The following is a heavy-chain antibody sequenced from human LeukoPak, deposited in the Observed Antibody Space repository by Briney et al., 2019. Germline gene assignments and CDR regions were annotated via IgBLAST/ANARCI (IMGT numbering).Heavy chain of an antibody. Sequence: SGTLSLTCAVSGDSITSSNWWNWVRQPPGKGLEWIGEIWHSGSTNYNPSLRSRVAISVHKSKNQFSLKLSSVAAADTAMYYCAFYNRGWYFDYWGQGTLVTVSS. V-gene: IGHV4-4*02. CDR1: GDSITSSNW. D-gene: IGHD1-14*01. CDR2: IWHSGST. J-gene: IGHJ4*02. CDR3: AFYNRGWYFDY.